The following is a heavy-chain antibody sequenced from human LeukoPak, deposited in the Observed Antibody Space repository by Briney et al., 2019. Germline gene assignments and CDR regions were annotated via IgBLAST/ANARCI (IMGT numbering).Heavy chain of an antibody. CDR2: ISGSGGST. CDR1: GFPFSSYA. D-gene: IGHD6-19*01. V-gene: IGHV3-23*01. CDR3: AKGALEQWLVDFDN. J-gene: IGHJ4*02. Sequence: GGPLTLPCAASGFPFSSYAMSWVREAPGKGLEWVSAISGSGGSTYYADSVKGRFTISRDNSKNTLYLQMNSLRAEDTAVYYCAKGALEQWLVDFDNWGQGTLVTVAS.